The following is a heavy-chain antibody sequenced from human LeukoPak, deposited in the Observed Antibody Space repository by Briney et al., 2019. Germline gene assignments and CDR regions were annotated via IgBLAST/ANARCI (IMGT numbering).Heavy chain of an antibody. D-gene: IGHD1-14*01. CDR1: GYTFTTYY. CDR3: ARAGDETLTDFDY. CDR2: INPNSGGR. V-gene: IGHV1-2*02. Sequence: GASVKVSCKASGYTFTTYYIHWVRQAPGQGLEWMGWINPNSGGRNYAQKFQGRVTMTRDTSISTAYMELSRLRSDDTAVYYCARAGDETLTDFDYWGQGTLVTASS. J-gene: IGHJ4*02.